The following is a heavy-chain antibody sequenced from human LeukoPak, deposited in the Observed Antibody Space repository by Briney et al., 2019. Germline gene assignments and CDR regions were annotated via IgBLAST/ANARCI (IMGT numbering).Heavy chain of an antibody. J-gene: IGHJ4*02. V-gene: IGHV3-23*01. Sequence: PGGPLRLSCGASGFRFSSYAMSWVRQAPGKGLEWVSSISGSGGSTYYTDSVKGRFAISRDNSKSTLYLQMNSLGTDDTALYYCVKGGQNYDFWRFDYWGQGTLVTASS. CDR1: GFRFSSYA. D-gene: IGHD3-3*01. CDR3: VKGGQNYDFWRFDY. CDR2: ISGSGGST.